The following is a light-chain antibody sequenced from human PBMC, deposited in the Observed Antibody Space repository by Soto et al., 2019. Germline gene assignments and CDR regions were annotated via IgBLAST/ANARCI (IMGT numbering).Light chain of an antibody. CDR2: DVS. J-gene: IGKJ5*01. Sequence: AIQLTQSPSSLSASVGDRVTITCRASQDIRGALAWYQQKPGKATKILIYDVSSLQSGVPSRFSGSSSGTDFTLTISGLQPEDFATYYFQQFNSYPIIFGQVTRLYI. CDR1: QDIRGA. V-gene: IGKV1-13*02. CDR3: QQFNSYPII.